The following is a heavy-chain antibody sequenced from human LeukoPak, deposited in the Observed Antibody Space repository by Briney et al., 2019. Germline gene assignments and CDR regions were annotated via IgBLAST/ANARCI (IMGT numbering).Heavy chain of an antibody. V-gene: IGHV1-69*01. CDR2: IIPIFGTA. J-gene: IGHJ4*02. CDR3: ASYSNYEGSAHYFDY. D-gene: IGHD4-11*01. CDR1: GGTFSSYA. Sequence: ASVKVSCKASGGTFSSYAISWVRQAPGQGLEWMGGIIPIFGTANYAQKFQGRVTITADESTSTAYMELSSLRSEDTAAYYCASYSNYEGSAHYFDYWGQGTLVTVSS.